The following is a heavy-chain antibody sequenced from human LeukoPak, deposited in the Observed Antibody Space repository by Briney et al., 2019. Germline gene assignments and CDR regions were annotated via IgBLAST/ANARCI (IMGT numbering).Heavy chain of an antibody. Sequence: GGSLRLSCVVSRFPFSIYEMNWVRQAPGKGLEWASNIHSSGTVKYYSDSVKGRSSISRDNAKSSLYLQMNSLRVEDTAVYYCALLTVASDFDCWLQGALVTVSS. J-gene: IGHJ4*02. V-gene: IGHV3-48*03. CDR2: IHSSGTVK. D-gene: IGHD5-12*01. CDR1: RFPFSIYE. CDR3: ALLTVASDFDC.